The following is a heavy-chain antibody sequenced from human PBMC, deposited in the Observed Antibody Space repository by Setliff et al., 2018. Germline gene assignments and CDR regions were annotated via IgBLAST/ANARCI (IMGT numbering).Heavy chain of an antibody. V-gene: IGHV4-39*02. CDR3: ARRDSTGYYGYSFDF. J-gene: IGHJ4*02. CDR2: VDHSGNT. Sequence: SETLSLTCTVSGGSITTSSYSWGWIRQSPGKGLDWIGTVDHSGNTFYNPSLKSRVTISVDTSKNHFSLKLTSVSAADTAVYYCARRDSTGYYGYSFDFWGQGTLVTVSS. D-gene: IGHD3-22*01. CDR1: GGSITTSSYS.